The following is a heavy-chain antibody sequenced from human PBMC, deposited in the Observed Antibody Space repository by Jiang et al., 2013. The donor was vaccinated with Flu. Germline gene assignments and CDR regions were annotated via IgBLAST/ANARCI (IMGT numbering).Heavy chain of an antibody. CDR1: GGSINSNSDS. D-gene: IGHD5-24*01. V-gene: IGHV4-39*07. CDR2: SYSGKT. Sequence: GLVKPSETLSLICSVSGGSINSNSDSWGLDPPAPREGPGVDWEYSYSGKTHYNPSLKSRVTISVETSKNQFSLKLTSVTAADTAVYYCVRDRYNVSNDWLYYYYGMDVWGQGTTVTVSS. CDR3: VRDRYNVSNDWLYYYYGMDV. J-gene: IGHJ6*02.